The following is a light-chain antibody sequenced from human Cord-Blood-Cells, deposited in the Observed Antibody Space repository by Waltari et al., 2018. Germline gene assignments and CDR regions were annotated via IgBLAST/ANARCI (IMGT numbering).Light chain of an antibody. CDR2: AAS. J-gene: IGKJ4*01. Sequence: DIEMTQSPSSLYACVGHRVNINWRASQGISNYLAWFQQKPGKAPKSLSYAASSLQSGVPSKFSGSGSGTDFTLTISSLQPEDFATYYCQQYNSYPLTFGGATKVEIK. V-gene: IGKV1-16*02. CDR3: QQYNSYPLT. CDR1: QGISNY.